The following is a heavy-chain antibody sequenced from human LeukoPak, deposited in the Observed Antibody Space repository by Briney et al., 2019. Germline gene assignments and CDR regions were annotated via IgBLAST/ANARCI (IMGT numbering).Heavy chain of an antibody. CDR3: ARSSSWYGGSWEY. CDR1: GFTFSSYW. V-gene: IGHV3-74*01. J-gene: IGHJ4*02. D-gene: IGHD6-19*01. Sequence: PGGSLRLSCAASGFTFSSYWMPWVRQAPGKGLVWVSRINSDGSSTSYADSVKGRFTISRDNAKNSLFLQMNSLRAEDTAVYYCARSSSWYGGSWEYWGQGTLVAVSS. CDR2: INSDGSST.